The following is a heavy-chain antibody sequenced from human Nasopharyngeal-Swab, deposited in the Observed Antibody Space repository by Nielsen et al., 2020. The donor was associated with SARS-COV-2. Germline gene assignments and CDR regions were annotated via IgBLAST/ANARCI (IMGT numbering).Heavy chain of an antibody. V-gene: IGHV4-34*01. Sequence: WIRQPPGKGLEWIGEINYSGSTNYNPSLNSRLTISIDRSKNQFSLKLRSVTAADTSVYYCARETGSGSYFGMDVWGQGTTVTSP. D-gene: IGHD3-10*01. J-gene: IGHJ6*02. CDR3: ARETGSGSYFGMDV. CDR2: INYSGST.